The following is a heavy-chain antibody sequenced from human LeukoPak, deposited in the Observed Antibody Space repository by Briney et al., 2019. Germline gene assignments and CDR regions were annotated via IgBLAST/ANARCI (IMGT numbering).Heavy chain of an antibody. CDR3: ARQSGYYHYYYYYYGMDV. D-gene: IGHD3-22*01. J-gene: IGHJ6*02. Sequence: GGSLRLSCAASGFTFSSYGMHWVRQAPGKGLEWVAVIWYDGSNKYYADSVKGRFSISRENAKNSLYLQMNSLRAEDRAVYYCARQSGYYHYYYYYYGMDVWGQGTTVTVSS. V-gene: IGHV3-33*01. CDR2: IWYDGSNK. CDR1: GFTFSSYG.